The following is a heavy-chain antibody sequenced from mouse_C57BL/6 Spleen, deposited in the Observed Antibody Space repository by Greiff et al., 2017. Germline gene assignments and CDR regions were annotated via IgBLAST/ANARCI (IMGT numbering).Heavy chain of an antibody. D-gene: IGHD1-1*01. J-gene: IGHJ4*01. CDR1: GYTFTSYW. Sequence: VQLQQPGAELVRPGSSVKLSCKASGYTFTSYWMDWVKQRPGQGLEWIGNIYPSDSETHYNQKFKDKATLTVDKSSSTAYMQLSSLTSEDSAVYYCARPNGRGGAMDYWGQGTSVTVSS. V-gene: IGHV1-61*01. CDR3: ARPNGRGGAMDY. CDR2: IYPSDSET.